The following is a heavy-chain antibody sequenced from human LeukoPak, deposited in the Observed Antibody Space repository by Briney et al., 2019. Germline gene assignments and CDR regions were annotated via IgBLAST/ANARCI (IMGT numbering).Heavy chain of an antibody. D-gene: IGHD2-8*01. CDR2: IKQDGSEE. CDR1: EFTFSSYW. Sequence: GGSLRLSCATSEFTFSSYWMSWLRQAPGEGLEWVANIKQDGSEEYYVDSVKGRFTISRDNAKNSLYLRMNSLRAEDTAVYHCARISSTTGVAWGGYLDFWGQGTLVAVSS. V-gene: IGHV3-7*03. J-gene: IGHJ4*02. CDR3: ARISSTTGVAWGGYLDF.